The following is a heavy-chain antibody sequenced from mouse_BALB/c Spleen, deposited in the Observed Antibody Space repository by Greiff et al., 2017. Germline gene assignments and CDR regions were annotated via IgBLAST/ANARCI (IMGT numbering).Heavy chain of an antibody. J-gene: IGHJ4*01. CDR2: ISSGGSYT. V-gene: IGHV5-6*01. CDR1: GFTFSSYG. D-gene: IGHD2-10*02. CDR3: ARQSLVWQPGDY. Sequence: EVHLVDSGGDLVKPGGSLKLSCAASGFTFSSYGMSWVRQSPDKRLEWVATISSGGSYTYYPDSVKGRFTISRDNAKNTLYLQMSSLKSEDTAMYYCARQSLVWQPGDYWGQGTSVTVSS.